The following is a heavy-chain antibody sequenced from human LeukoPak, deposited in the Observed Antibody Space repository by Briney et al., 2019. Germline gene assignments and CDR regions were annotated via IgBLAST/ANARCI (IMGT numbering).Heavy chain of an antibody. Sequence: ASVKVSCKASGYTFTGYYMHWVRQAPGQGLEWMGRINPNSGGTNYAQKFQGRVTMTRDTSISTAYMELSRLRSDDTAVYYCARGEVTTLSKYYFDYWGQGTLVTVS. CDR3: ARGEVTTLSKYYFDY. J-gene: IGHJ4*02. CDR2: INPNSGGT. D-gene: IGHD3-22*01. CDR1: GYTFTGYY. V-gene: IGHV1-2*06.